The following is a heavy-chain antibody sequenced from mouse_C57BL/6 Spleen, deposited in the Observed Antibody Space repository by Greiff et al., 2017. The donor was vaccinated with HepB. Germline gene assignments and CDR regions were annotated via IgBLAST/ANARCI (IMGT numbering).Heavy chain of an antibody. D-gene: IGHD1-1*01. CDR2: ISDGGSYT. CDR1: GFTFSSYA. V-gene: IGHV5-4*01. Sequence: EVQLVESGGGLVKPGGSLKLSCAASGFTFSSYAMSWVRQTPEKRLEWVATISDGGSYTYYPDNVKGRFTISRDNAKNNLYLQMSHLKSEDTAMYYCAREVLSTVVATDAMDYWGQGTSVTVSS. J-gene: IGHJ4*01. CDR3: AREVLSTVVATDAMDY.